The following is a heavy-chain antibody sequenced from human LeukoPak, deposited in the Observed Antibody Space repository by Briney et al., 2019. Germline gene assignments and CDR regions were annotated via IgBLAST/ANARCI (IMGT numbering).Heavy chain of an antibody. CDR2: ISAYNGNT. J-gene: IGHJ4*02. V-gene: IGHV1-18*01. D-gene: IGHD6-13*01. CDR1: GYTFTSYG. Sequence: ASVKVSCKASGYTFTSYGISWVRQAPGQGLEWMGWISAYNGNTNYAQKLQGRVTMTTDTSTSTAYMELRSLRSDDTAVYYCARDRQPRVRGAAAGSTEPLFYWGQGTLVTVSS. CDR3: ARDRQPRVRGAAAGSTEPLFY.